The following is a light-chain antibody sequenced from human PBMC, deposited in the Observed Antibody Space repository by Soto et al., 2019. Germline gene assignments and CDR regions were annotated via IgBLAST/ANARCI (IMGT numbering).Light chain of an antibody. CDR2: SNN. J-gene: IGLJ3*02. Sequence: QSVLTQPPSASGTPGQRVTISCSGSSSNIGGNTVNWYQQLPGTAPKLLIYSNNQRPSGVPDRFSGSKSGTSASLAISGLQSEDEADYYCAAWDDSLGGWVFGGGTKLTVL. CDR3: AAWDDSLGGWV. CDR1: SSNIGGNT. V-gene: IGLV1-44*01.